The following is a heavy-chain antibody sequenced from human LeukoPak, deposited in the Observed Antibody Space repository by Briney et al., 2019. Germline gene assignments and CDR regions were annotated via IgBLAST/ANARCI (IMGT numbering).Heavy chain of an antibody. V-gene: IGHV4-39*01. D-gene: IGHD3-22*01. J-gene: IGHJ4*02. CDR2: IYYSGST. Sequence: SETLSLTCTVSGGSISSSSYYWGWIRQPPGKGLEWIGSIYYSGSTYYNPSLKSRVTISVDTSKNQFSLKLSSVTAADTAVYYCARAPYYYDSSGYDWGQGTLVTVSS. CDR1: GGSISSSSYY. CDR3: ARAPYYYDSSGYD.